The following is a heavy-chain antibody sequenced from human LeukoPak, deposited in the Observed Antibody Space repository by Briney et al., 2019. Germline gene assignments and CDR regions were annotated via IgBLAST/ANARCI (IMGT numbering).Heavy chain of an antibody. CDR2: ISSSSSYI. D-gene: IGHD6-19*01. V-gene: IGHV3-21*01. J-gene: IGHJ4*02. CDR1: GFTFSSYS. Sequence: GGSLRLSCAASGFTFSSYSMNWVRQAPGKGLEWVSSISSSSSYIYYADSVKGRFTISRDNAKNSLYLQMNSLRAEDTAVYYCARDSGQWLVGVFDYWGQGTLVTVSS. CDR3: ARDSGQWLVGVFDY.